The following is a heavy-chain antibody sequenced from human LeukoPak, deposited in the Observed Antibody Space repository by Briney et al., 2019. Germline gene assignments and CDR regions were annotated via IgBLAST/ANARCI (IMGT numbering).Heavy chain of an antibody. CDR1: GGSISSGDYY. J-gene: IGHJ5*02. V-gene: IGHV4-30-4*01. Sequence: SETLSLTCTVSGGSISSGDYYWSWLRQPPGKGLEWIGYIYYSGSTYYNPSLKSRVTISVDTSKNQFSLKLSSVTAADTAVYYCARGRFLEWLPYNWFDPWGQGTLVTVSS. D-gene: IGHD3-3*01. CDR3: ARGRFLEWLPYNWFDP. CDR2: IYYSGST.